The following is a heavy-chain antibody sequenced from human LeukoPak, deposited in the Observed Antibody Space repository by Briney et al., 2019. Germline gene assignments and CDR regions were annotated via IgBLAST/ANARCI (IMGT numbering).Heavy chain of an antibody. Sequence: ASVKVSCKASGYTFTSYGISWVRQAPGQGLEWMGWISAYNSNTNYAQKLRGRVTMTTDTSTSTAYMELGSLRSDDTAVYYCARRDDYGDYGWFDPWGQGTLVTVSS. CDR3: ARRDDYGDYGWFDP. J-gene: IGHJ5*02. D-gene: IGHD4-17*01. V-gene: IGHV1-18*01. CDR2: ISAYNSNT. CDR1: GYTFTSYG.